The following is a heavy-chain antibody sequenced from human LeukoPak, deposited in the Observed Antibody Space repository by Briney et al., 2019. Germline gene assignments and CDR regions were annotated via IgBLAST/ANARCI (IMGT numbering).Heavy chain of an antibody. CDR1: GYSISSDYY. Sequence: PSETLSLTCTVSGYSISSDYYWGWIRQPPGKGLEWIGSMHHSGSTYYNPSLKSRVTISVDASRNQFSMKLSSVTAADTAVYYCARDPPAAAGDYWGQGTLVTVSS. CDR2: MHHSGST. V-gene: IGHV4-38-2*02. CDR3: ARDPPAAAGDY. D-gene: IGHD6-13*01. J-gene: IGHJ4*02.